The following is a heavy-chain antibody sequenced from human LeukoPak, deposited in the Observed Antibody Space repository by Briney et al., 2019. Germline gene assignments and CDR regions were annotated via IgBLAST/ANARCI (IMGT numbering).Heavy chain of an antibody. J-gene: IGHJ5*02. Sequence: PSETLSLTCTVSGGSISSYYWSSIRQPPGKGLEWIGYSYYSGSTNYNPSLKSRVTISVDTSKNQFSLKLSSVTAADTAVYYCARRSEEQDDYGEYGTFDPWGQGTLVTVSS. CDR3: ARRSEEQDDYGEYGTFDP. D-gene: IGHD4-17*01. V-gene: IGHV4-59*08. CDR2: SYYSGST. CDR1: GGSISSYY.